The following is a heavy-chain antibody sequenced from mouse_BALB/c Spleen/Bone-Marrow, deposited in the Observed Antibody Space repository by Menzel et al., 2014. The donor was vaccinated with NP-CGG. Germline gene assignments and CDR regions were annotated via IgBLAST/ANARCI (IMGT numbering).Heavy chain of an antibody. CDR1: GYTFTDYA. J-gene: IGHJ2*01. Sequence: VQLQQSGAELVRPGVSVKISCKGSGYTFTDYAMHWVKQSHAKGLEWIGIISSSYGDATYNQKFKGKAIMTVDKSSNTAYMELARLTSEDSAIYYCARGLSYYYGTSYYFDYWGQGTTLTVSS. D-gene: IGHD1-1*01. CDR2: ISSSYGDA. CDR3: ARGLSYYYGTSYYFDY. V-gene: IGHV1S137*01.